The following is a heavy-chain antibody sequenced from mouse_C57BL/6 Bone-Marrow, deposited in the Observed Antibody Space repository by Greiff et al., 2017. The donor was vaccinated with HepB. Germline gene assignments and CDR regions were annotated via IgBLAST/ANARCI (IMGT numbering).Heavy chain of an antibody. Sequence: VKLMESGAELVKPGASVKMSCKASGYTFTTYPIEWMKQNHGKSLEWIGNFHPYNDDTKYNEKFKGKATLTVEKSSSTVYLELSRLTSDDSAVYYCARRVWLRRGGSYYFDYWGQGTTLTVSS. D-gene: IGHD2-2*01. J-gene: IGHJ2*01. CDR3: ARRVWLRRGGSYYFDY. V-gene: IGHV1-47*01. CDR1: GYTFTTYP. CDR2: FHPYNDDT.